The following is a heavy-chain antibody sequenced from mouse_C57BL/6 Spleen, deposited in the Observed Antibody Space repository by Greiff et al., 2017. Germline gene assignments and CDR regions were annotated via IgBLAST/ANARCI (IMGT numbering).Heavy chain of an antibody. J-gene: IGHJ4*01. CDR1: GYTFTDYE. Sequence: QVQLQQSGADLVRPGASVTLSCKASGYTFTDYEMHWVKQTPVHGLEWIGAIDPETGGTAYNQKFKGKAILTADKSSSTAYMELRSLTSEDSAVYYCTRDRTGTSYYAMDYWGQGTSVTVSS. CDR3: TRDRTGTSYYAMDY. D-gene: IGHD4-1*01. CDR2: IDPETGGT. V-gene: IGHV1-15*01.